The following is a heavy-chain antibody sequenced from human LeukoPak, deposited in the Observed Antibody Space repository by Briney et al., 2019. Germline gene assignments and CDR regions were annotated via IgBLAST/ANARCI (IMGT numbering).Heavy chain of an antibody. V-gene: IGHV3-23*01. J-gene: IGHJ4*02. CDR2: ISGSGGST. D-gene: IGHD3-22*01. Sequence: PGGSLRLSCAASGFTFSSYAMSWVRQAPGKGLEWVSAISGSGGSTYYADSAKGRFTISRDNSKNTLYLQMNSLRAEDTAVYYCAKSNYYDSSGYYDYWGQGTLVTVSS. CDR1: GFTFSSYA. CDR3: AKSNYYDSSGYYDY.